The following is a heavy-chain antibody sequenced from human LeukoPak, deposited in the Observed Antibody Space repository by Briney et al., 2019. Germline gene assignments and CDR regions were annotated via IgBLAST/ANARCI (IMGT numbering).Heavy chain of an antibody. J-gene: IGHJ4*02. D-gene: IGHD1-26*01. CDR3: AKDGFLSPSGSYPRDDY. Sequence: GGSLRLSCAASGFTFSSYAMSWVRQAPGKGLEWVSAISGSGGSTYYADSVKGRFTISRDNSKNTLYLQMNSLRAEDTAVYYCAKDGFLSPSGSYPRDDYWGQGTLVTVSS. V-gene: IGHV3-23*01. CDR1: GFTFSSYA. CDR2: ISGSGGST.